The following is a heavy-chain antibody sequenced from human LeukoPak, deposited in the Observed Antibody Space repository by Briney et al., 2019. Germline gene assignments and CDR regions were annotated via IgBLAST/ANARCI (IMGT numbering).Heavy chain of an antibody. J-gene: IGHJ4*02. Sequence: SVKVSCKASGGTISSYAISWVRQAPGQGLEWMGGIIPIFGTANYAQKFQGRVTITADESTSTAYMELSSLRSEDTAVYYCARGSWFGEFPFDYWGQGTLVTVSS. CDR1: GGTISSYA. D-gene: IGHD3-10*01. CDR2: IIPIFGTA. CDR3: ARGSWFGEFPFDY. V-gene: IGHV1-69*13.